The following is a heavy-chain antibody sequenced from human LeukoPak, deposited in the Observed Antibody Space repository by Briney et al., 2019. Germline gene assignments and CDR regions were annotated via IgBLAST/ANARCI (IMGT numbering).Heavy chain of an antibody. V-gene: IGHV3-23*01. CDR2: ISDSGITT. CDR3: AKEGPPSSGWPFDY. D-gene: IGHD6-19*01. Sequence: GESLRLSCAASGFTFSSSAMSWVRQAPGKGLEWVSAISDSGITTYYADSVKGRFTVSRDNSKNTLYLQMNSLRAEDTALYYCAKEGPPSSGWPFDYWGQGTLVTVSS. J-gene: IGHJ4*02. CDR1: GFTFSSSA.